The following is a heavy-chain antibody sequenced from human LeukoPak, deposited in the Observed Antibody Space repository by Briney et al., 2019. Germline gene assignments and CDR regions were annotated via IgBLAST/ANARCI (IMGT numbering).Heavy chain of an antibody. V-gene: IGHV4-59*12. Sequence: SETLSLTCTVSGGSISSYYWSWIRQPPGKGLEWIGYIHYSGSTNYNPSLKSRVTISVDTSKNQFSLKLSSVTAADTAVYYCARLAPYGSGSYYQWGPLRSSGPFDYWGQGTLVTVSS. CDR2: IHYSGST. CDR1: GGSISSYY. J-gene: IGHJ4*02. CDR3: ARLAPYGSGSYYQWGPLRSSGPFDY. D-gene: IGHD3-10*01.